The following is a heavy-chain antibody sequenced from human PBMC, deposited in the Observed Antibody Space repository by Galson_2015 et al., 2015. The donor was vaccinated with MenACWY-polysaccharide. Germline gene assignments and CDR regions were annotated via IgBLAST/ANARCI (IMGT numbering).Heavy chain of an antibody. CDR1: RFTFSTYW. J-gene: IGHJ4*02. V-gene: IGHV3-7*04. D-gene: IGHD2-15*01. CDR2: IKPDGSQK. CDR3: AGGARWLDD. Sequence: SLRLSCAASRFTFSTYWMTWVRQAPGKGLEWVANIKPDGSQKNYVDSVKGRFTISRDNARDSLYLQMNSLRAEDTAIYYCAGGARWLDDWGQGTLVTVSS.